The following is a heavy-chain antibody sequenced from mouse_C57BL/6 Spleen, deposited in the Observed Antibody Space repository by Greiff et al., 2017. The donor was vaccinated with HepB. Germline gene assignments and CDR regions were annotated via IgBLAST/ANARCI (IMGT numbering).Heavy chain of an antibody. D-gene: IGHD4-1*02. Sequence: LQESGPELVKPGASVKISCKASGYSFSSSWMNWVKQRPGKGLEWIGRIYPGDGDTNYNGKFKGKATLTADKSSSTAYMQLSSLTSEDSAVYFCAGSRQLGREDYFDYWGQGTTLTVSS. CDR2: IYPGDGDT. J-gene: IGHJ2*01. CDR1: GYSFSSSW. V-gene: IGHV1-82*01. CDR3: AGSRQLGREDYFDY.